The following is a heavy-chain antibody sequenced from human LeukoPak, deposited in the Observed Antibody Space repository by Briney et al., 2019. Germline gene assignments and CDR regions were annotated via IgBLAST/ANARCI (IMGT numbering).Heavy chain of an antibody. Sequence: GSLRLSCAASGFTFSYYTVHWVRQAPGKALEWVAVISFDGGHKNYAASVKGRFTVSRDNSNNALYLQLSSLTAEDTAVYYCARGMVGCSGGSCYPDAFDLWGQGTLVTVSS. CDR2: ISFDGGHK. CDR1: GFTFSYYT. J-gene: IGHJ3*01. CDR3: ARGMVGCSGGSCYPDAFDL. V-gene: IGHV3-30-3*01. D-gene: IGHD2-15*01.